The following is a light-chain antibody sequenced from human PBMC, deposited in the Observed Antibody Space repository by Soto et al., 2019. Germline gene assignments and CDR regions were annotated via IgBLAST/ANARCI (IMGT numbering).Light chain of an antibody. CDR1: SSDVGGHNY. Sequence: QSVLTQPPSASGSPGQSVTISCTGTSSDVGGHNYVSWYQQHPGKAPKLLIYEVIQRPSGVPDRFSGSKSGNTASLTVSGLQAEDEADYYWTSYAGSDNVIFGGGTKLTVL. J-gene: IGLJ2*01. CDR3: TSYAGSDNVI. V-gene: IGLV2-8*01. CDR2: EVI.